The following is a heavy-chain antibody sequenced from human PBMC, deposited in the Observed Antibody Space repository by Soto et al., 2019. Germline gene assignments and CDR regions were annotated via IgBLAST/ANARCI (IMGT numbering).Heavy chain of an antibody. V-gene: IGHV1-69*04. Sequence: SVKVSCKASGGTFSSYTISWVRQAPGQGLEWMGRIISILGIANYAQKFQGRVTITADKSTSTAYMELSSLRSEDTAVYYCARDDPSGYSSRWYTDYWGQGTLVTVSS. CDR1: GGTFSSYT. J-gene: IGHJ4*02. CDR3: ARDDPSGYSSRWYTDY. D-gene: IGHD6-13*01. CDR2: IISILGIA.